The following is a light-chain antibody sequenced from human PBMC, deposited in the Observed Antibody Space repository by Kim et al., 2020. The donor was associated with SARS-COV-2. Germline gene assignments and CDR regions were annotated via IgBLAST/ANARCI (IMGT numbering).Light chain of an antibody. V-gene: IGKV1-12*01. J-gene: IGKJ1*01. CDR1: QGIRDS. CDR2: GAS. Sequence: ASVGDRVTITCRASQGIRDSLAWYQQKPGKAPKLLIYGASTLHSGVPSTFSGSGFGTDFTLTISSLQPEDIATYYCQQAETFPWTFGQGTKVDIK. CDR3: QQAETFPWT.